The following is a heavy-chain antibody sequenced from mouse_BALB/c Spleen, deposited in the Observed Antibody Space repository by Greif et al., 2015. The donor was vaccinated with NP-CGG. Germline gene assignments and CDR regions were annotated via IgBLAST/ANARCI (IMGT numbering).Heavy chain of an antibody. D-gene: IGHD1-1*01. CDR3: ARRGTTVDYFDY. J-gene: IGHJ2*01. Sequence: VQLVESGPGLVQPSQSLSITCTVSGFSLTSYGVHWVRQSPGKGLEWLGVIWSGGSTDYNAAFISRLSVSKDNSKSQVFFKMNSLQANDTAIYYCARRGTTVDYFDYWGQGTTLTVSS. CDR2: IWSGGST. CDR1: GFSLTSYG. V-gene: IGHV2-2*02.